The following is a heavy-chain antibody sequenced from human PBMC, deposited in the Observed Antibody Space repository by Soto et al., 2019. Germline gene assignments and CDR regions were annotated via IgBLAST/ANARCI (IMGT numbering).Heavy chain of an antibody. V-gene: IGHV4-59*08. D-gene: IGHD3-22*01. CDR2: IYYSGST. CDR1: GGSITSYY. J-gene: IGHJ4*02. Sequence: PSETLALTCTVSGGSITSYYWSWIRQPPGKGLEWIGYIYYSGSTNYNPSLKSRVTISVDTSKNQFSLKLSSVTAADTAVYYYARHYYDSSGYYPYYFDYWGQGTLVTVSS. CDR3: ARHYYDSSGYYPYYFDY.